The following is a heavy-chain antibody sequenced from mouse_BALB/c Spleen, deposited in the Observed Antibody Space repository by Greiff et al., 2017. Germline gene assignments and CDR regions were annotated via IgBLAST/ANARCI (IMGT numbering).Heavy chain of an antibody. CDR1: GYTFTDYY. Sequence: EVQLQQSGPELVKPGASVKMSCKASGYTFTDYYMDWVKQSHGESFEWIGRVNPYNGGTSYNQKFKGKATLTVDKSSSTAYMELNSLTSEDSAVYYCATPQIYYDYDVGYAMDYWGQGTSVTVSS. D-gene: IGHD2-4*01. CDR2: VNPYNGGT. J-gene: IGHJ4*01. V-gene: IGHV1-19*01. CDR3: ATPQIYYDYDVGYAMDY.